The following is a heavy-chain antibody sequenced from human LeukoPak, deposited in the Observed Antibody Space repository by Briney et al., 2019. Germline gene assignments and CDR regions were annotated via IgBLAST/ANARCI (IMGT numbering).Heavy chain of an antibody. J-gene: IGHJ6*03. CDR1: GASFISYY. CDR3: ARAPRDRGYCGATSCFEYMDV. Sequence: SETLSLTCTGSGASFISYYWSWLRQPPGKGLDGIAYIFYNGNTKYNPSLKSRVTISVDPSKPQFPLQVPSVTAADTAVYYCARAPRDRGYCGATSCFEYMDVWGRGTTVTISS. D-gene: IGHD2-2*01. V-gene: IGHV4-59*01. CDR2: IFYNGNT.